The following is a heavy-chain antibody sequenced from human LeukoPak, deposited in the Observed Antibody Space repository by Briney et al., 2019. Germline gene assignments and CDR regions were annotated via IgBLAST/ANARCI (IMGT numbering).Heavy chain of an antibody. CDR3: ARDNGYSYGPNWFDP. V-gene: IGHV4-61*08. D-gene: IGHD5-18*01. Sequence: SQTLSLTCTVSGASISAGDYYWSWIRQPPGTGLEWIGYIYYSGSTNYNPSLKSRVTISVDTSKNQFSLKLSSVTAADTAVYYCARDNGYSYGPNWFDPWGQGTLVTVSS. CDR2: IYYSGST. J-gene: IGHJ5*02. CDR1: GASISAGDYY.